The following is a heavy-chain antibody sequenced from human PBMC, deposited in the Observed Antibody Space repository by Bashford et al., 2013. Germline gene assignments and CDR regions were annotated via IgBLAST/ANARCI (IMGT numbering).Heavy chain of an antibody. Sequence: VRQAPGKGLEWVSSISSSAAYIYYAASVKGRFTVSRDNTIKSLYLQMSSLRADDTAVYYCARGDCRGGNCALDHWGREPWSPSPQ. V-gene: IGHV3-21*01. J-gene: IGHJ5*02. D-gene: IGHD2-15*01. CDR2: ISSSAAYI. CDR3: ARGDCRGGNCALDH.